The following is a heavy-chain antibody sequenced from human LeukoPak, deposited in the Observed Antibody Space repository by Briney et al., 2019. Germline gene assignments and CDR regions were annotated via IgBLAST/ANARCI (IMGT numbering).Heavy chain of an antibody. CDR3: ARGRYNWSPYYFDY. D-gene: IGHD1-20*01. CDR2: IIPIFGTA. J-gene: IGHJ4*02. V-gene: IGHV1-69*13. Sequence: ASVTVSCKASGGTFSSYAISWVRQAPGQGLEWMGGIIPIFGTANYAQKFQGRVTITADESTSTAYMELSSLRSEDTAVYYCARGRYNWSPYYFDYWGQGTLVTVSS. CDR1: GGTFSSYA.